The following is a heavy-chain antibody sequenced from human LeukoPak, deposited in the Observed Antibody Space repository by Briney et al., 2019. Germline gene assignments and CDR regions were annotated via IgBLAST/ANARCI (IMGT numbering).Heavy chain of an antibody. CDR3: AKDRGYYFGGDAFDI. CDR1: GFTFGSYG. CDR2: ISGSGGST. V-gene: IGHV3-23*01. J-gene: IGHJ3*02. D-gene: IGHD3-22*01. Sequence: PGGSLRLSCAASGFTFGSYGMSWVRQAPGKGLEWVSAISGSGGSTYYADSVKGRFTISRDNSKNTLYLQMNSLRAEDTAVYYCAKDRGYYFGGDAFDIWGQGTMVTVSS.